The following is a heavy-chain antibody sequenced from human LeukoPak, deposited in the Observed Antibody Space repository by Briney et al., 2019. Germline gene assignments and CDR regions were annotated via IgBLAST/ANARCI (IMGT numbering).Heavy chain of an antibody. J-gene: IGHJ4*02. V-gene: IGHV3-30*18. CDR3: AKDRHYYDSSGVGD. D-gene: IGHD3-22*01. CDR2: ISYDGSNK. CDR1: GFTFSSYG. Sequence: GRSLRLSCAASGFTFSSYGMHWVRQAPGKGLEWVAVISYDGSNKYYADSVKGRFTISRDNSKNTLYLQMNSLRAEDTAVYYCAKDRHYYDSSGVGDWGQGTLVTVSS.